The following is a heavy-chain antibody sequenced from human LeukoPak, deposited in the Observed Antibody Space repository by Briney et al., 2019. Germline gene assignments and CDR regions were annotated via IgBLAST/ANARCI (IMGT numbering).Heavy chain of an antibody. J-gene: IGHJ2*01. V-gene: IGHV4-4*07. CDR3: ARKGATMIPWYFDL. Sequence: SETLSLTCTVSGGSISSYSWSWIRQPAGKGLEWIGRIYTSGSTNYNPSLKSRVTISVDKSKNQFSLRLSSVTAADTAVYYCARKGATMIPWYFDLWGRGTLVTVSS. D-gene: IGHD3-22*01. CDR1: GGSISSYS. CDR2: IYTSGST.